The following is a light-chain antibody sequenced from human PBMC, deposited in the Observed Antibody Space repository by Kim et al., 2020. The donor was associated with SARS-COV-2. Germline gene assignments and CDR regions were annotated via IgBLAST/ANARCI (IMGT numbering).Light chain of an antibody. V-gene: IGLV1-44*01. J-gene: IGLJ3*02. CDR2: SNN. CDR1: SSNIGSNN. CDR3: AVWDDSLKQGV. Sequence: ELTQPPSASGTPGQRVTISCSGSSSNIGSNNLVWYQQLPGAAPNLLTYSNNQRPSGIPDRFSGSRSGTSASLAISGLQSGDEADYYCAVWDDSLKQGVFGGGTQLTVL.